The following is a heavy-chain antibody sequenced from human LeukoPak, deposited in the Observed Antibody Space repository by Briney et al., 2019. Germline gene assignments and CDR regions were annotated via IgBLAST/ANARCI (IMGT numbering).Heavy chain of an antibody. J-gene: IGHJ2*01. V-gene: IGHV3-21*01. D-gene: IGHD6-19*01. CDR2: ISGSSSCI. CDR3: ARPPYSSGSFNL. Sequence: GGSLRLSCAASTFTFSTYTMNWVRQTPGEGLEWVSSISGSSSCIYYADSVKGRFTISRDNAKNSLFLQMDSLRAEDTAVYYCARPPYSSGSFNLWGRGTLVTVSS. CDR1: TFTFSTYT.